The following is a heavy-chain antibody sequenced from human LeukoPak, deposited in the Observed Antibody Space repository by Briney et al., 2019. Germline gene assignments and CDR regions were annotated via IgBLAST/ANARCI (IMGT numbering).Heavy chain of an antibody. V-gene: IGHV1-46*01. CDR1: GYTFTSYY. Sequence: GASVKVSCKASGYTFTSYYMHWVRQAPGQGLEWMGIINPSGGSTSYAQKFQGRVTMTRDTSTSTVYMELSSLRSEDTAVYYCARVVGYCSGGSCYIPDYWGQGTLVTVSS. D-gene: IGHD2-15*01. J-gene: IGHJ4*02. CDR2: INPSGGST. CDR3: ARVVGYCSGGSCYIPDY.